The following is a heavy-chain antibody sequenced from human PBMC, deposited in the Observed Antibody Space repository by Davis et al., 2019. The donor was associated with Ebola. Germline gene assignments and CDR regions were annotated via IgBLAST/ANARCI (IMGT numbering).Heavy chain of an antibody. D-gene: IGHD5-24*01. CDR1: GFTFSSYW. CDR3: ARRRWLQSNYFDY. CDR2: IKQDGSEK. Sequence: PGGSLRLSCAASGFTFSSYWMSWVRQAPGKGLEWVANIKQDGSEKYYVDSVKGRFTISRDNAKNSLYLQMNSLRAEDTAVYYCARRRWLQSNYFDYWGQGTLVTVSS. V-gene: IGHV3-7*01. J-gene: IGHJ4*02.